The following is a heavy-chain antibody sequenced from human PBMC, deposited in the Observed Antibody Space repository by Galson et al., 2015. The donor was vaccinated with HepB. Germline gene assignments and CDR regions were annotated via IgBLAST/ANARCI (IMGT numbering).Heavy chain of an antibody. CDR2: ISAYNGNT. Sequence: SVKVSCKASGYTFTSYGISWVRQAPGQGLEWMGWISAYNGNTNYAQKLQGRVTMTTDTSTSTAYMELRSLRSDDTAVYYCARDQGFKISGSYSSYYYYYMDVWGKGTTVTVSS. D-gene: IGHD1-26*01. V-gene: IGHV1-18*01. J-gene: IGHJ6*03. CDR3: ARDQGFKISGSYSSYYYYYMDV. CDR1: GYTFTSYG.